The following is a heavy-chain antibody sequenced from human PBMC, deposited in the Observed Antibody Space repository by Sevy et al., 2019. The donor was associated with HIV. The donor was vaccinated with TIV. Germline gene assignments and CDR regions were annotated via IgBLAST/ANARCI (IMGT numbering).Heavy chain of an antibody. Sequence: SETLSLTCAVSGGSISSGGYSWSWIQQPPGKGLEWIGYIYHSGSTYYNPSLKSRVTISVDRSKNQFSLKLSSVTAADTAVYYCARAIHDYVWGSYRYKSPGVHFDYWGQGTLVTVSS. CDR2: IYHSGST. J-gene: IGHJ4*02. D-gene: IGHD3-16*02. V-gene: IGHV4-30-2*01. CDR1: GGSISSGGYS. CDR3: ARAIHDYVWGSYRYKSPGVHFDY.